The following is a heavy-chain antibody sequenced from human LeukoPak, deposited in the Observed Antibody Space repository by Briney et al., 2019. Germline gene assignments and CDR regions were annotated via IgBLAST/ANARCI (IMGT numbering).Heavy chain of an antibody. D-gene: IGHD3-22*01. J-gene: IGHJ4*02. V-gene: IGHV1-24*01. CDR1: GYTLTELS. CDR2: FDPEDGET. Sequence: ASVKVSCKVSGYTLTELSMHWVRQAPGKGLEWMGGFDPEDGETIYEQKFQGRVTMTEDTSTDTAYMELSSLRSEDTAVYYCATIDGHYDSSGYWGQGTLVIVSP. CDR3: ATIDGHYDSSGY.